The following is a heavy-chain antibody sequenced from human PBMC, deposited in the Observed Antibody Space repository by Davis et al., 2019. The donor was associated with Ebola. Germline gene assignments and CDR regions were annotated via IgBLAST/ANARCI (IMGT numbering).Heavy chain of an antibody. CDR1: GFAFSSSS. CDR2: IYYSGST. J-gene: IGHJ4*02. D-gene: IGHD4-23*01. V-gene: IGHV4-39*01. Sequence: ESLKISCAASGFAFSSSSLSWVRQAPGKGLEWIGSIYYSGSTYYNPSLKSRVTISVDTSKNQFSLKLSSVTAADTAVYYCARFDYGGNSCFDYWGQGTLVTVSS. CDR3: ARFDYGGNSCFDY.